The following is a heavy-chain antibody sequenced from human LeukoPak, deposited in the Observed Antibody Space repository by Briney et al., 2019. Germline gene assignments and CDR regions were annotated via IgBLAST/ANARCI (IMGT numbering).Heavy chain of an antibody. Sequence: GASVRVSCKASGYTFTSYDINWVRQATGQGLEWMGWMNPNSGNTGYALKFQGRVTMTRNTSISTAYMELSRLRSDDTAVYYCASLVRSMYSSGWYFDYWGQGTLVTVSS. J-gene: IGHJ4*02. CDR2: MNPNSGNT. V-gene: IGHV1-8*01. D-gene: IGHD6-19*01. CDR3: ASLVRSMYSSGWYFDY. CDR1: GYTFTSYD.